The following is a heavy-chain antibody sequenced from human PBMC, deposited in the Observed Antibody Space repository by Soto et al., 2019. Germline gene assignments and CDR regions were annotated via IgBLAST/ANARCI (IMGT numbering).Heavy chain of an antibody. CDR3: ARGTTTSAFSAMDV. D-gene: IGHD1-1*01. CDR2: ISYDGSNK. J-gene: IGHJ6*02. CDR1: GFTFSNNA. Sequence: QVQLVESGGGVVQPGRSLRLSCAASGFTFSNNAMDWVRQAPGKGLEWVAVISYDGSNKYIAESVKGRFTISRYNSKNTLFLQMNSLRAEDTAVYYCARGTTTSAFSAMDVWGPGTTVTVSS. V-gene: IGHV3-30-3*01.